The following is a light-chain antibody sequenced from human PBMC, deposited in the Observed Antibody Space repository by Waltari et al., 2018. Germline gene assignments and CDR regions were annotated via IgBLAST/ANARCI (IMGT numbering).Light chain of an antibody. CDR3: QHYQGRPPIS. CDR1: ETIDNN. CDR2: DAS. V-gene: IGKV3-15*01. Sequence: EIVMTQSPDIVSVSPGARVTLSCRASETIDNNLAWYQRKPGQVPRLLIYDASTRATGVPARFSGGGAETDFTLTITDLQSEDFAVYFCQHYQGRPPISFGGGTEVEVK. J-gene: IGKJ4*01.